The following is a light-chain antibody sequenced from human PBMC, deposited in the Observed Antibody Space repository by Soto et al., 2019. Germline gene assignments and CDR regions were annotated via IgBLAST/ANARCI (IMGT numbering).Light chain of an antibody. V-gene: IGLV2-14*01. CDR1: SSDVGGYNY. J-gene: IGLJ2*01. CDR3: SSYTSSSTLVV. CDR2: DVR. Sequence: QSALTQPASVSGSPGQSITISGTGTSSDVGGYNYVSWYQQHPGKAPKLMIYDVRNRPSGVSNRFSGSKSGNTASLTISGLQSADEADYYCSSYTSSSTLVVFGGGTKLTVL.